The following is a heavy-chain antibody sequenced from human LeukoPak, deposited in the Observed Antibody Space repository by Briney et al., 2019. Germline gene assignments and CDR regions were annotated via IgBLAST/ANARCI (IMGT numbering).Heavy chain of an antibody. CDR1: GYSFTSYW. Sequence: HGESLRISCKGSGYSFTSYWNSWVRQMPGKGLEWMGRIDPSDSYTNYSPSFQGHVTFSADKSISTAYLQWSSLKASDTAMYYCARGLGPLRYFDWLWYYWGQGTLVTVFS. J-gene: IGHJ4*02. D-gene: IGHD3-9*01. V-gene: IGHV5-10-1*01. CDR2: IDPSDSYT. CDR3: ARGLGPLRYFDWLWYY.